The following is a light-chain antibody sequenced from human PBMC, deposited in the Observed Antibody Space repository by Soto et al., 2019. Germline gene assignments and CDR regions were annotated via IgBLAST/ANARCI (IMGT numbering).Light chain of an antibody. CDR1: QSVSSGH. Sequence: EIVVTQSACTLSLSPGERASLSCRASQSVSSGHLAWYQQKPGQAPRLLIYGASSRATGIPDRFSGSGSGTDFTLTISRLEPEDYAVYYCQQYGHSLWTFGQGTKVDIK. CDR3: QQYGHSLWT. J-gene: IGKJ1*01. CDR2: GAS. V-gene: IGKV3-20*01.